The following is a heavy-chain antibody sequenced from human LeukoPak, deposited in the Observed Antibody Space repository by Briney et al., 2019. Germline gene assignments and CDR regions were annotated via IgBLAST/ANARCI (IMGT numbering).Heavy chain of an antibody. Sequence: ASVKVSCKASGYTFTSYGISWVRQAPGQGLEWMGWISAYNGNTNYAQKLQGGVTVTTDTSTSTAYMELSRLRSDDTAVYYCAREIRSNIVVVPAAIHTRGGFDYWGQGTLVTVSS. J-gene: IGHJ4*02. CDR1: GYTFTSYG. D-gene: IGHD2-2*01. CDR2: ISAYNGNT. CDR3: AREIRSNIVVVPAAIHTRGGFDY. V-gene: IGHV1-18*01.